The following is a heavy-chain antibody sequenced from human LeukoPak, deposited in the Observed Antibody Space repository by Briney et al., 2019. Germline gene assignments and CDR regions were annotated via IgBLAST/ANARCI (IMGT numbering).Heavy chain of an antibody. Sequence: SETLSLTCAVYGGSFSGYYWSWIRQPPGKGLEWIGEINHSGSTNYNPSLKSRVTISVDKSKNQFSLKLSSVTAADTAVYYCARDLSVTKVFDIWGQGTMVTVSS. V-gene: IGHV4-34*01. D-gene: IGHD4-17*01. CDR1: GGSFSGYY. CDR2: INHSGST. CDR3: ARDLSVTKVFDI. J-gene: IGHJ3*02.